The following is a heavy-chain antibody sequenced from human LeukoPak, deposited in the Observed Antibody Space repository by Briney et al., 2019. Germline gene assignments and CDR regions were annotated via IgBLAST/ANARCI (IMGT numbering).Heavy chain of an antibody. J-gene: IGHJ4*02. V-gene: IGHV3-7*01. Sequence: PGGSLRLSCAASGFTFSTYWMMWVRQAPGKGLEWVANINDDGSEKYYADPVEGRLTISRANAKNSLDLQMSSLTADDTALCYCSRFRIYYWGQGTLVTVSS. CDR2: INDDGSEK. CDR1: GFTFSTYW. CDR3: SRFRIYY. D-gene: IGHD3-3*01.